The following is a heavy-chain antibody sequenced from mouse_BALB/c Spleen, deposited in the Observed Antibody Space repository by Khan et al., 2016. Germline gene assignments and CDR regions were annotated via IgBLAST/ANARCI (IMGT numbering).Heavy chain of an antibody. V-gene: IGHV1S81*02. CDR1: GYIFTTYY. Sequence: QVQLQQPGAELVKPGASVKLSCKASGYIFTTYYLYWVKQRPGQGLEYIGGINPSSGGTNFNEKFKSKATLTVDKSSNTACMQLSSLTSEDSAVYYCTRTHDAYYWFAYWGQGTLVTVSA. CDR3: TRTHDAYYWFAY. J-gene: IGHJ3*01. CDR2: INPSSGGT. D-gene: IGHD2-3*01.